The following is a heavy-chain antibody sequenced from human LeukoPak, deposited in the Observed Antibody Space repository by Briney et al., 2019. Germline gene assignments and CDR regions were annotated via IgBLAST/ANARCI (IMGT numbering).Heavy chain of an antibody. Sequence: SETLSLTCAVYGGSFSGYYWSWIRQPPGKGLEWIGEINHSGSTNYNPSLKSRVTISVDTSKNQFSLKLSSVTAADTAMYYCARGGIVVVPAAPPNWFDPWGQGTLVTVSS. J-gene: IGHJ5*02. CDR2: INHSGST. D-gene: IGHD2-2*01. CDR3: ARGGIVVVPAAPPNWFDP. CDR1: GGSFSGYY. V-gene: IGHV4-34*01.